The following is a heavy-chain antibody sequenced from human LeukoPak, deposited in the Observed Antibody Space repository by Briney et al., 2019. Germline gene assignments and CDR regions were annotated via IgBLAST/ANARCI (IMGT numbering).Heavy chain of an antibody. CDR1: GFSFSIYA. CDR2: ISYDGSNK. CDR3: AREIPVFLGIVVVPAAIARRGGMDV. V-gene: IGHV3-30-3*01. D-gene: IGHD2-2*03. Sequence: GGSLRLSCAASGFSFSIYAMHWVRQAPGKGLEWVAVISYDGSNKYYADSVKGRFTISRDNSKNTLYLQMNSLRAEDTAVYYCAREIPVFLGIVVVPAAIARRGGMDVWGKGTTVTVSS. J-gene: IGHJ6*04.